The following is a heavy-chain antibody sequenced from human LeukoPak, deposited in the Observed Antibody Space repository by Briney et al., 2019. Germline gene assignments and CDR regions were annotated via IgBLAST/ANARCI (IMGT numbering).Heavy chain of an antibody. V-gene: IGHV6-1*01. D-gene: IGHD6-19*01. J-gene: IGHJ4*02. Sequence: SQTLSLTCAISGDSVSRDSIAWNWIRQSPSRGLEWLGRTYYKSAWYNDYAVSVKGRIIINPDTSKNQFSLQLNSVTPEGTAVYYCARGTGWPQFDYWGQGILVTVSS. CDR2: TYYKSAWYN. CDR3: ARGTGWPQFDY. CDR1: GDSVSRDSIA.